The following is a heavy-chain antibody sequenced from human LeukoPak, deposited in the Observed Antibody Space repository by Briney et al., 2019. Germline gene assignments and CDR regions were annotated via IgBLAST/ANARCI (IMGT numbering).Heavy chain of an antibody. CDR3: ARDCCGDSSGYLDY. J-gene: IGHJ4*02. Sequence: GGSLRLSCAASGFSFSSYAMHWVRQAPGKGLEWVAVISSDGSDKYYADSVKGRFTISRDNSKNTLYLQMNSLRAEDTAVYYCARDCCGDSSGYLDYWGQGTLVSVSS. D-gene: IGHD3-22*01. CDR1: GFSFSSYA. CDR2: ISSDGSDK. V-gene: IGHV3-30-3*01.